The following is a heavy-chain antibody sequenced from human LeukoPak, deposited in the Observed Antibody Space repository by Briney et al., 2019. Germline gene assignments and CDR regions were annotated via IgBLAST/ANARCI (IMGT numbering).Heavy chain of an antibody. D-gene: IGHD3-10*01. V-gene: IGHV3-48*03. Sequence: PGRSLRLSWAASGFTVSSYEMSWVRQAPGKGLEWVAYITSSGRIIYYADSVKGRFTISRDNAKNSLYLQMNSLRAEDTAVYYCASTGGYGSGTYDYYYFGMEVWGKRTTVPVSS. CDR2: ITSSGRII. CDR1: GFTVSSYE. CDR3: ASTGGYGSGTYDYYYFGMEV. J-gene: IGHJ6*01.